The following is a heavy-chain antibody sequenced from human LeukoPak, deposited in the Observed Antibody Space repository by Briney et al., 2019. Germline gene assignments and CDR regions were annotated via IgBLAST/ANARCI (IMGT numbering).Heavy chain of an antibody. Sequence: SETLCLTCTVSGGSISSYYWSWIRQPPGTGLEWIGYIYYSGSTNYHPSLKSRVTISVDTSKNQFSLKLTSVTVADTAVYYCAGGSWGREFDYWGQGTLVTVSS. D-gene: IGHD3-16*01. CDR1: GGSISSYY. V-gene: IGHV4-59*01. J-gene: IGHJ4*02. CDR2: IYYSGST. CDR3: AGGSWGREFDY.